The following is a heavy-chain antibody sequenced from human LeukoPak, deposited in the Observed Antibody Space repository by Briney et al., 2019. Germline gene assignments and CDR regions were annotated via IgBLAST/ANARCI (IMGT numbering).Heavy chain of an antibody. J-gene: IGHJ5*01. CDR3: ARRVALGNWFDS. CDR1: GYTFTGYY. V-gene: IGHV1-2*02. D-gene: IGHD2-15*01. CDR2: INPNSGGT. Sequence: ASVKVSCKASGYTFTGYYIHWVRQAPGQGLEWMGWINPNSGGTNYAQKFQGRVTMTRDTSISTAYMELSRLRSDDTAVYYCARRVALGNWFDSWGQGTLVTVSS.